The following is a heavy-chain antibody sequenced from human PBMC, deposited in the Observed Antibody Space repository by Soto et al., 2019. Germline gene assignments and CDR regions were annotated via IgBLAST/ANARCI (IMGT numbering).Heavy chain of an antibody. J-gene: IGHJ3*02. Sequence: PGGSLRLSCAASGFTFSNYWMHWVRQAPGKGLVWVSRITGDGSGTEYADSLRGRFTVSRDNAKNTLYLQMNSLRAADTAVYYCARHQSEIRDGYNSLTNKDAFDIWGQGTMVTVSS. CDR1: GFTFSNYW. V-gene: IGHV3-74*03. D-gene: IGHD5-12*01. CDR2: ITGDGSGT. CDR3: ARHQSEIRDGYNSLTNKDAFDI.